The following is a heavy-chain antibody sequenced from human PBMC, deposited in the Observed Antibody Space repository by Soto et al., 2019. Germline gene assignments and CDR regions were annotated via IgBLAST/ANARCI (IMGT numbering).Heavy chain of an antibody. J-gene: IGHJ4*02. D-gene: IGHD6-13*01. CDR1: GGSISSYS. CDR2: IYFSGST. Sequence: SETLSLTCSVSGGSISSYSWSWIRQPPGKGLEWIGYIYFSGSTTYNPSLKSRVTISVDTSKNQFSLKLNSVTAADTAVYYCVREDRSYGLAVPGARGLGASYLDYWGQGSLVTVSS. CDR3: VREDRSYGLAVPGARGLGASYLDY. V-gene: IGHV4-59*01.